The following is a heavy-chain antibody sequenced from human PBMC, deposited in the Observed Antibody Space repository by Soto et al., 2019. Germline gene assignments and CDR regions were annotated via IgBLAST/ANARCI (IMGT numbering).Heavy chain of an antibody. CDR3: ARDGQLRREYLDY. Sequence: QVQLVQSGAEVKKPGASVKVSCKSSGDPFTSYGFSWVRQAPGQGLEWMGWISAYNGDTSYAQKLQGRVTMTTDTSTSTADMELRSLRSDDTAVYYCARDGQLRREYLDYWGQGTLVTVSS. CDR2: ISAYNGDT. J-gene: IGHJ4*02. CDR1: GDPFTSYG. V-gene: IGHV1-18*01. D-gene: IGHD1-1*01.